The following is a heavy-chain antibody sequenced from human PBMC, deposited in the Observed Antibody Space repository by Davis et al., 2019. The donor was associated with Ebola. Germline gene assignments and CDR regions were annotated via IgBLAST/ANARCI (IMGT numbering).Heavy chain of an antibody. CDR1: GGSISSYY. Sequence: ESLKISCTIFGGSISSYYWSWIRQSPGKELEWIGYISHTGSTFYSPSLQGRVTISVDTSKNQISLKLKSMTAADTAVYYCARTDSSASLGFFYFHGMDVWGQGTTVVVSS. CDR2: ISHTGST. CDR3: ARTDSSASLGFFYFHGMDV. J-gene: IGHJ6*02. D-gene: IGHD2/OR15-2a*01. V-gene: IGHV4-59*01.